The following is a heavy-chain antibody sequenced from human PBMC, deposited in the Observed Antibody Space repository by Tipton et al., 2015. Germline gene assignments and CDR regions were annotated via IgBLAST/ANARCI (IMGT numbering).Heavy chain of an antibody. CDR1: GYTFTNYG. V-gene: IGHV1-18*01. CDR2: ISTYNGNT. Sequence: QLVQSGAEVKRPGASVNVSCKASGYTFTNYGISWGRQAPGQGLEGMGWISTYNGNTHYAQRFQGRVTMTRDTSTSTAYMELRGLRSDDTAMYYCARDRYCTSTRCYFYYFYGMDVWGQGTTVTVSS. J-gene: IGHJ6*02. CDR3: ARDRYCTSTRCYFYYFYGMDV. D-gene: IGHD2-2*01.